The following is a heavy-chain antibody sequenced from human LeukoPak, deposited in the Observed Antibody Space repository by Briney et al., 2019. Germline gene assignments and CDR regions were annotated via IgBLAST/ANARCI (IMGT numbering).Heavy chain of an antibody. D-gene: IGHD6-19*01. CDR1: ASTFSGNW. J-gene: IGHJ4*02. CDR3: VRASGWFFGF. V-gene: IGHV3-7*01. CDR2: IDQHGRDK. Sequence: GGSLTLSCAASASTFSGNWMHWVRQAPGKGLEWVASIDQHGRDKYFLDSVKGRFTISRDNSKSSLYPQMNSLRAEDTAVYYCVRASGWFFGFWGQGSLVTVSS.